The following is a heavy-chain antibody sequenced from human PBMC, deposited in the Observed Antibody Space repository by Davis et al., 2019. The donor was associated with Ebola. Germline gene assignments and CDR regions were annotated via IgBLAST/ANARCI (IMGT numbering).Heavy chain of an antibody. CDR1: GYTFTSYG. CDR3: ARPRERIAVAGTKYYYYGMDV. J-gene: IGHJ6*04. Sequence: AASVKVSCKASGYTFTSYGISWVRQAPGQGLAWMGWISAYNGNTNYAQKPQGSVTLTEDTSTDTAYMELSRLRSDDTAVYYCARPRERIAVAGTKYYYYGMDVWGKGTTVTVSS. CDR2: ISAYNGNT. D-gene: IGHD6-19*01. V-gene: IGHV1-18*04.